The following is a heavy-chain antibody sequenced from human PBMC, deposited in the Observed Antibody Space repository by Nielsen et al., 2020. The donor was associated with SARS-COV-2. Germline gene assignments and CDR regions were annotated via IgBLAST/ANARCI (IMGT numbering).Heavy chain of an antibody. V-gene: IGHV3-33*01. CDR3: ARDIGYKVFRSGTHYYYYGMDV. CDR1: GFTFSSYG. Sequence: GESLKISCAASGFTFSSYGMHWVRQAPGKGLEWVAVIWYDGSNKYYADSVKGRFTISRDNSKNTLYLQMNSLRAEDTAVYYCARDIGYKVFRSGTHYYYYGMDVWGQGTTVTVSS. CDR2: IWYDGSNK. J-gene: IGHJ6*02. D-gene: IGHD3-3*01.